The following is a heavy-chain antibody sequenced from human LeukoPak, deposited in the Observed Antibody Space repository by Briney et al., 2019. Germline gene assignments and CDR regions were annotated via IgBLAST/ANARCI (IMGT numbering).Heavy chain of an antibody. CDR1: GFTFSNYA. V-gene: IGHV3-23*01. CDR2: ISGSGGSK. CDR3: AKAAMGHCSSTSCHYFDY. J-gene: IGHJ4*02. D-gene: IGHD2-2*01. Sequence: GGSLRLSCAASGFTFSNYAMSWVRQAPGKGLEWVSVISGSGGSKYYADSVEGRFTISRDNSKNTLYLQMNSLRAEDTAVYYCAKAAMGHCSSTSCHYFDYWGQGTLVTVSS.